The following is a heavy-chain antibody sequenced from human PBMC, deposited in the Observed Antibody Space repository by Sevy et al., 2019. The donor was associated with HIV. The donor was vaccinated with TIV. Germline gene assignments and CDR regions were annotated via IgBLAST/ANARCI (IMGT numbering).Heavy chain of an antibody. CDR3: ARVRVGRYCTDGVCYSYFDY. D-gene: IGHD2-8*01. J-gene: IGHJ4*02. CDR2: ISNDGTNK. CDR1: GFTFSSYA. Sequence: GGSLRLSCAASGFTFSSYAMHWVRQAPGKGLEWVALISNDGTNKYADSVKGRYTISRDKSKNTLYLQMNSLRAEDTAVYYCARVRVGRYCTDGVCYSYFDYWGQGTLVTVSS. V-gene: IGHV3-30-3*01.